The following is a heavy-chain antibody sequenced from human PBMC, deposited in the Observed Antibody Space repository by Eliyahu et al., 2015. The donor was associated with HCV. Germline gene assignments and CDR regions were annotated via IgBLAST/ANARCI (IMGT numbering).Heavy chain of an antibody. Sequence: EVQLVESGGGLVQPGRSLRLSCAASGFTFDDXAXPWVRQAPGKGLEWVSGISWNSGSIGYADSVKGRFTISRDNAKNSLYLQMNSLRAEDTALYYCAKDTRYYYDSSGYYGGFDYWGQGTLVTVSS. V-gene: IGHV3-9*01. CDR2: ISWNSGSI. CDR3: AKDTRYYYDSSGYYGGFDY. J-gene: IGHJ4*02. D-gene: IGHD3-22*01. CDR1: GFTFDDXA.